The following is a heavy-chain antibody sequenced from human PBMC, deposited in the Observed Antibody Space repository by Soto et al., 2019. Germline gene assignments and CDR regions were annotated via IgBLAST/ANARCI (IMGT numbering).Heavy chain of an antibody. D-gene: IGHD2-15*01. Sequence: GSLRLSCAASGFTFSSYAMSWVRQAPGKGLEWVSAISGSGGSTYYTDSVKGRFTISRDNSKNTLYLQMNSLRAEDTAVYYCAKGGGVVVAATPGFAQYGWFDPWG. CDR2: ISGSGGST. J-gene: IGHJ5*02. CDR3: AKGGGVVVAATPGFAQYGWFDP. CDR1: GFTFSSYA. V-gene: IGHV3-23*01.